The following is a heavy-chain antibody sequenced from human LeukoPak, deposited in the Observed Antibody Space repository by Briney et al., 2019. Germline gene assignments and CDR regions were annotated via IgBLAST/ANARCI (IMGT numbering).Heavy chain of an antibody. V-gene: IGHV4-30-2*01. CDR2: IYHSGST. CDR3: ARGHYGSGSYKTFDY. Sequence: SQTLSLTCAVSGGSISSGGYSWSWIRQPPGKGLEWIGYIYHSGSTYYNPSLKSRVTISVDRSKNQFSLKLSSVTAADTAVYYCARGHYGSGSYKTFDYWGQGTLVTVSS. CDR1: GGSISSGGYS. D-gene: IGHD3-10*01. J-gene: IGHJ4*02.